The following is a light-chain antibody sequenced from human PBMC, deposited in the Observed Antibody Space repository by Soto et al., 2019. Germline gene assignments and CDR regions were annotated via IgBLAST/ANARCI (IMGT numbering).Light chain of an antibody. CDR1: SSKIGSNY. V-gene: IGLV1-47*02. J-gene: IGLJ3*02. Sequence: QSVLTQPPSASGTPGQRFTISCSGSSSKIGSNYVYWYQQLPGTAPKILIYSNNQRPSGGPDRFSGSKSGTSASLAISGLLSDDEADYYCAAWDDSRSGQVFGGGTKLTVL. CDR3: AAWDDSRSGQV. CDR2: SNN.